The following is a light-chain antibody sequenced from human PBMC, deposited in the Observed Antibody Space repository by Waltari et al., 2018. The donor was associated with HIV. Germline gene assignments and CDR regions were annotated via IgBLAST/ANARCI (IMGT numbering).Light chain of an antibody. J-gene: IGLJ2*01. V-gene: IGLV1-44*01. CDR3: AAWDDSLNGVV. Sequence: QSVLTQPPSASGTPGQRVTISCSGSSSNIGSHTVNWYQQLPGTAPKLLIYSEYQRPSGVPDRCSGSKSGTSASLAISGLKSEDEADYYCAAWDDSLNGVVFGGGTKLTVL. CDR2: SEY. CDR1: SSNIGSHT.